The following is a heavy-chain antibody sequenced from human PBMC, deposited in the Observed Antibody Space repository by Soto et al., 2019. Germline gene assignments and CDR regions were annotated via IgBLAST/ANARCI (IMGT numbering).Heavy chain of an antibody. CDR1: GLTLSTSS. V-gene: IGHV3-48*04. CDR2: IRRHTSVT. CDR3: AREVGSGSSPPWFDP. Sequence: GGSQRLSYAAFGLTLSTSSVNWVRQAPGRGLEWISYIRRHTSVTAYADSVKGRFTISRDNAKNSLYLQMNSLRAEDTALYHCAREVGSGSSPPWFDPWGQGTLVTVSS. J-gene: IGHJ5*02. D-gene: IGHD3-10*01.